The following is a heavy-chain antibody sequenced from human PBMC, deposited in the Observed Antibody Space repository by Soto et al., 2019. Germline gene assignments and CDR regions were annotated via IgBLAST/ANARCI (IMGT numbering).Heavy chain of an antibody. J-gene: IGHJ4*02. V-gene: IGHV1-69*13. Sequence: SVKVSCKASGGTFSSYANSWVRQAPGQGLEWMRGIVPIFGTANYARKIQGRTTITADESPGKAYTELSSLRSEXTAGYYCARGKDTSGYLKFDYRGQRTPVTVSS. CDR3: ARGKDTSGYLKFDY. CDR1: GGTFSSYA. CDR2: IVPIFGTA. D-gene: IGHD3-22*01.